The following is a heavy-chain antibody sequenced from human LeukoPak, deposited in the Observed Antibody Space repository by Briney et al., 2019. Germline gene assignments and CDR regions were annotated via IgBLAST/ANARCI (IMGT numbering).Heavy chain of an antibody. J-gene: IGHJ5*02. V-gene: IGHV3-23*01. D-gene: IGHD2-8*01. CDR1: GFTFSSYA. CDR2: ISGSGGST. CDR3: AKVGLKGIVLYWFDP. Sequence: GGSLRLSCAASGFTFSSYAMSWVRQAPGKGLEWVSAISGSGGSTYYADSVKGRFTISRDNSKNTLYLQMNSLRAEDTAVYYCAKVGLKGIVLYWFDPWGQGTLVTVSS.